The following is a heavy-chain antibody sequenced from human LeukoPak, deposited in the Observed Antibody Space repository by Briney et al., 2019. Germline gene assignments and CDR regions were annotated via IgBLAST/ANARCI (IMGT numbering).Heavy chain of an antibody. V-gene: IGHV4-39*07. CDR3: ARDLVVPVGLTGSGSYCTDY. J-gene: IGHJ4*02. CDR2: IYYSGST. CDR1: GGSISSSSYY. D-gene: IGHD3-10*01. Sequence: SETLSLTCTVSGGSISSSSYYWGWIRQPPGKGLEWIGSIYYSGSTYYNPSLKSRVTMSVDTSRNQFSLKLTSVTAADTAVYYCARDLVVPVGLTGSGSYCTDYWGQGTLVTVSS.